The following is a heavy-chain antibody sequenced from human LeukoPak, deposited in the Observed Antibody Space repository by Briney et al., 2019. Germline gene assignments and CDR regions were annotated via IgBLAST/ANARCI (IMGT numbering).Heavy chain of an antibody. CDR2: IYSGGST. J-gene: IGHJ3*02. D-gene: IGHD3-22*01. V-gene: IGHV3-66*01. Sequence: GGSLRLSCAASEFSVGSNYMNWVRQAPGKGLEWVSVIYSGGSTYYADSVKGRFTISRDNSKNTLYLQMNNLRAEDTAVYYCAREGSGGYNSDDGFDIWGQGTMVTVSS. CDR3: AREGSGGYNSDDGFDI. CDR1: EFSVGSNY.